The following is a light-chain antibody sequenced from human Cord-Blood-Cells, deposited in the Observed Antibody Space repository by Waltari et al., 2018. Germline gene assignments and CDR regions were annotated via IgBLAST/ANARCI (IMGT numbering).Light chain of an antibody. CDR1: TGAVTSGYY. CDR2: STG. V-gene: IGLV7-43*01. CDR3: LLYYGGAQLWV. Sequence: QTVVTQEPSLTVSPGGPVTLTCASSTGAVTSGYYPTWFQQKPGQAPRALIYSTGNKHSWTPARFSGSLLGGKAALTLSGVQPEDEAEYYCLLYYGGAQLWVFGGGTKLTVL. J-gene: IGLJ3*02.